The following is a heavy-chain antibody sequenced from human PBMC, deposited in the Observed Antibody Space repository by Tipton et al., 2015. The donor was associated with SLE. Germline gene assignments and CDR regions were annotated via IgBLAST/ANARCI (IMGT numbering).Heavy chain of an antibody. CDR3: ASRLRLGELSLSAFDI. V-gene: IGHV4-59*10. D-gene: IGHD3-16*02. J-gene: IGHJ3*02. CDR2: IYTSGST. CDR1: GGSFSGYY. Sequence: TLSLTCAVYGGSFSGYYWSWIRQPAGKGLEWIGRIYTSGSTNYNPSLKSRVTMSVDTSKNQFSLKLSSVTAADTAVYYCASRLRLGELSLSAFDIWGQGTMVTVSS.